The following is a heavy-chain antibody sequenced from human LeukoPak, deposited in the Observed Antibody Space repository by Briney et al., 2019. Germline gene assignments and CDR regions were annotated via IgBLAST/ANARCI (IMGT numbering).Heavy chain of an antibody. CDR1: GFTFSSYS. J-gene: IGHJ4*02. Sequence: PGGSLRLSCAASGFTFSSYSMNWVRQAPGKGLEWVSSISSSSSYIYYADSVKGRFTISRDNAKNSLYPQMNSLRAEDTAVYYCARDPPSPPTYYDILEGGYWGQGTLVTVSS. CDR3: ARDPPSPPTYYDILEGGY. CDR2: ISSSSSYI. D-gene: IGHD3-9*01. V-gene: IGHV3-21*01.